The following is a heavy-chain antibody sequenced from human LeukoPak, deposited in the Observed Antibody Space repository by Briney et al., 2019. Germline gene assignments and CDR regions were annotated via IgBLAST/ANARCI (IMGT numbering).Heavy chain of an antibody. J-gene: IGHJ4*02. V-gene: IGHV3-74*01. CDR1: GFTFSDYW. CDR2: INTDGSIT. Sequence: GGSLRLSCAASGFTFSDYWIHWVRQAPGKGLVWVSRINTDGSITNYADSVKGRFTISRDNAKNSLYLQMNSLRAEDAAVYYCATEPLTVVVPAAIRHYWGQGTLVTVSS. CDR3: ATEPLTVVVPAAIRHY. D-gene: IGHD2-2*02.